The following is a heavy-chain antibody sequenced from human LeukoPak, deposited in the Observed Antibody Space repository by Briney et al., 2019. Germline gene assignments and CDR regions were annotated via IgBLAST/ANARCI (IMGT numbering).Heavy chain of an antibody. Sequence: SVKLSCKASGGTFSSYAISWVRQAPGQGLEWMGGIIPIFGNANYAEKFQGRLTYTADDYTRTPYMELSSLRSEDTAVYYCARRKIAVAGTGTNWFDPWGQGTLVTVSS. CDR2: IIPIFGNA. D-gene: IGHD6-19*01. CDR1: GGTFSSYA. V-gene: IGHV1-69*13. CDR3: ARRKIAVAGTGTNWFDP. J-gene: IGHJ5*02.